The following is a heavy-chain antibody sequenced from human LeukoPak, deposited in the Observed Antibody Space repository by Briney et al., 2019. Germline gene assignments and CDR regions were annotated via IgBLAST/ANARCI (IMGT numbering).Heavy chain of an antibody. CDR2: ISGSGGST. CDR3: AKDLHIAARPKALFDY. CDR1: GFTFSSYA. D-gene: IGHD6-6*01. V-gene: IGHV3-23*01. J-gene: IGHJ4*02. Sequence: GGSLRLSCAASGFTFSSYAMSWVRQAPGKGLEWVSAISGSGGSTYYADSVKGRFTISRDNSKNTLYLQMNSLRAEDTAVYYCAKDLHIAARPKALFDYWGQGTLVTVSS.